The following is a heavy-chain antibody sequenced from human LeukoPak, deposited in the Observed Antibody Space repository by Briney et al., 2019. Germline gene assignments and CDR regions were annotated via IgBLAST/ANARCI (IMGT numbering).Heavy chain of an antibody. Sequence: ETLSLTCTVSGGSISSSSYYWGWIRQPPGKGLEWIGSIYYSGSTYYNPSLKSRVTISVDTSKNQFSLKLSSVTAADTAVYYCARGYGSGFLAFDPWGQGTLVTVSS. CDR3: ARGYGSGFLAFDP. D-gene: IGHD3-10*01. CDR1: GGSISSSSYY. CDR2: IYYSGST. J-gene: IGHJ5*02. V-gene: IGHV4-39*07.